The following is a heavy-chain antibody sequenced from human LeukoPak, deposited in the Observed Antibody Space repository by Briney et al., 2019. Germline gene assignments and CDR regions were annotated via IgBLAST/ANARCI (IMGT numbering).Heavy chain of an antibody. CDR3: ARRAYYDSSGYPFFDY. CDR2: IYHSGST. V-gene: IGHV4-4*02. CDR1: SGSISSNNW. D-gene: IGHD3-22*01. Sequence: SGTLSLTCAVSSGSISSNNWWSWVRQPPGKGLEWIGEIYHSGSTNYNPSLKSRVTISVDKSKNQFSLKLSSVTAADTAVYYCARRAYYDSSGYPFFDYWGQGTLVTVSS. J-gene: IGHJ4*02.